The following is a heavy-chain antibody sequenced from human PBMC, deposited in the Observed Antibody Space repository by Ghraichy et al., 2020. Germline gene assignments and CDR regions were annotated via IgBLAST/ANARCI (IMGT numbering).Heavy chain of an antibody. J-gene: IGHJ3*02. Sequence: GGSLRLSCAASGFTFSSYAMSWVRQAPGKGLEWVSTFSGTGGRTYNADSVKGRFTISRDNSKSTLYLQMNSLRAEDTAIYYCVKVQGYDGFNDAFDIWGQGTMVTVSS. D-gene: IGHD2-15*01. CDR1: GFTFSSYA. CDR2: FSGTGGRT. CDR3: VKVQGYDGFNDAFDI. V-gene: IGHV3-23*01.